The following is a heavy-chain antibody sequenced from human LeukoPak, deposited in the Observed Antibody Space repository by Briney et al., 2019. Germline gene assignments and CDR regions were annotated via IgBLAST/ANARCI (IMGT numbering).Heavy chain of an antibody. CDR2: ISSSGNTI. D-gene: IGHD1-26*01. CDR1: GFTFSSYE. J-gene: IGHJ4*02. V-gene: IGHV3-48*03. Sequence: GGSLRLFCAASGFTFSSYEMNWVRQAPGKGLEWISYISSSGNTIYYADPVKGRFTISRDNAKNSLYLQMNSLRAEDTAVYYCARDQEWELLDYWGQGSLVTVSS. CDR3: ARDQEWELLDY.